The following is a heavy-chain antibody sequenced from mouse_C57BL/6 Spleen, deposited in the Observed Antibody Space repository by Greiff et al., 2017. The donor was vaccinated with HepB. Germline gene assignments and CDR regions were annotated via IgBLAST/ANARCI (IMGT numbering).Heavy chain of an antibody. CDR2: IDPSDSET. D-gene: IGHD1-1*02. CDR3: ATVGDDY. V-gene: IGHV1-52*01. Sequence: VQLQQPGAELVRPGSSVKLSCKASGYTFTSYWMQWVKQRPLQGLEWIGNIDPSDSETHYNQKFKDKATLTVDKSSSTAYMQLSSLTSEDSAVYYCATVGDDYWGQGTTLTVSS. CDR1: GYTFTSYW. J-gene: IGHJ2*01.